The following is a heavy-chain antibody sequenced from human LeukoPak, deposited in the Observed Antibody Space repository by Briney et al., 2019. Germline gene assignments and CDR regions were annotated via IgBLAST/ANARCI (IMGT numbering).Heavy chain of an antibody. CDR3: ARDRSGYSSGRYYYYYMDV. D-gene: IGHD6-19*01. CDR2: ISSSSSYI. Sequence: GGSLRLSCAASGFTFDDYAMNWVRQAPGKGLEWVSSISSSSSYIYYADSVKGRFTISRDNAKNSLYLQMNSLRAEDTAVYYCARDRSGYSSGRYYYYYMDVWGKGTTVTVSS. J-gene: IGHJ6*03. CDR1: GFTFDDYA. V-gene: IGHV3-21*01.